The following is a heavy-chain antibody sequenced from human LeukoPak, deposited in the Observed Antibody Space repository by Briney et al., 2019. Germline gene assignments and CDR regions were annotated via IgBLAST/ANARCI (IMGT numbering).Heavy chain of an antibody. CDR3: ARAKPSSGYYPPRPFDY. D-gene: IGHD3-22*01. J-gene: IGHJ4*02. Sequence: PSETLSLTCTVSGGSISSYYWSWIRQPPGKGLEWIGYIYYSGSTNYNPSLKSRVTISVDTSKNQFSLKLSSVTAADTAVYYCARAKPSSGYYPPRPFDYWGQGTLVTVSS. CDR2: IYYSGST. CDR1: GGSISSYY. V-gene: IGHV4-59*01.